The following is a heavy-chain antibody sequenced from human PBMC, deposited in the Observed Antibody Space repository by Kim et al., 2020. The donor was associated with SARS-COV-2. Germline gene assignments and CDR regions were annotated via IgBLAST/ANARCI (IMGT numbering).Heavy chain of an antibody. D-gene: IGHD6-13*01. Sequence: SGPTLVKPTQTLTLTCTFSGFSLSTSGVGVGWIRQPPGKALEWLALIYWDDDKRYSPSLKSRLTITKDTSKNQVVLTMTNMDPVDTATYYCAHSLRKYSSSWYGLDYWGQGTLVTVSS. CDR2: IYWDDDK. CDR3: AHSLRKYSSSWYGLDY. CDR1: GFSLSTSGVG. J-gene: IGHJ4*02. V-gene: IGHV2-5*02.